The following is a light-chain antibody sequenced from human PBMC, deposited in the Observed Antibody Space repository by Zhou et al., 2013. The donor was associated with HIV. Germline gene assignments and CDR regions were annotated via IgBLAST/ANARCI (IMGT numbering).Light chain of an antibody. V-gene: IGKV1-12*01. CDR3: QHTFTTPIT. Sequence: DIQMIQFPSSMSASVGDRVIIVCRASEDITSSLGWYQQRPGRAPKLLIYSASRLQDGVPSRFIGSGSGTDFTLTISSLQPEDFATYYCQHTFTTPITFGGGTRVEIK. J-gene: IGKJ4*01. CDR2: SAS. CDR1: EDITSS.